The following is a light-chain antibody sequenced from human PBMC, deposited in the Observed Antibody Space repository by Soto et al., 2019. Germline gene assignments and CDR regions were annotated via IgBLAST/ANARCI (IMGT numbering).Light chain of an antibody. CDR2: WAS. Sequence: DIVMTQSPDSLAVSLGERAAINCKSSQSVLFHSNDKNYLAWYQQKPGQPPKLLIYWASIRESGVPDRFSGSWSGTDFTLTISSLQAEDVAVYYCQQYYSTPPYTFGQGTKLEI. CDR1: QSVLFHSNDKNY. CDR3: QQYYSTPPYT. J-gene: IGKJ2*01. V-gene: IGKV4-1*01.